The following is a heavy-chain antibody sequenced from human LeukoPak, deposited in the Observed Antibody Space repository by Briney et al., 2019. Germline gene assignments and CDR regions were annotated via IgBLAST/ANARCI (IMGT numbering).Heavy chain of an antibody. J-gene: IGHJ4*02. D-gene: IGHD1-1*01. CDR2: IDPEGNEK. CDR1: GFTFRNFL. V-gene: IGHV3-7*04. Sequence: PGGSLRLSCAASGFTFRNFLMSWVRQAPGRGLEWVANIDPEGNEKYHVESVKGRFTISRDNAKNSLFLQMNGLRVEDTAVYYCARGDDFSGDHWGQGTLVTVSS. CDR3: ARGDDFSGDH.